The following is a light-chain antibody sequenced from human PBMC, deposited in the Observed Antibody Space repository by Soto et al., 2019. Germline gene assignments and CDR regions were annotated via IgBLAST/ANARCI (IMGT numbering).Light chain of an antibody. CDR2: ASS. CDR1: QGIGTY. CDR3: QQVDSYPRT. J-gene: IGKJ1*01. V-gene: IGKV1-9*01. Sequence: IQLTQSPSSLSASVGDRVAVTSRASQGIGTYLVWYQQKSGKAPTVLIYASSTLQTGVPSRFSGSGSGTDFSLTISSLHPEDVATYYCQQVDSYPRTFGQGTRWIS.